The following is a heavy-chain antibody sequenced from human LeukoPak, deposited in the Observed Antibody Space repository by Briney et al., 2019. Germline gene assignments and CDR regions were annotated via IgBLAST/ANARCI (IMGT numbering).Heavy chain of an antibody. Sequence: ASVKVSCKASGYTFTSYYMHWVRQAPGQGLEWMGIINPSGGSTSYAQKFQGRVTMTRDTSTSTVYMELSSLRSEDTAVYYCAREEYYYDSSGYSSSYYYYMDVWGKGTTVTVSS. CDR1: GYTFTSYY. CDR3: AREEYYYDSSGYSSSYYYYMDV. V-gene: IGHV1-46*01. CDR2: INPSGGST. D-gene: IGHD3-22*01. J-gene: IGHJ6*03.